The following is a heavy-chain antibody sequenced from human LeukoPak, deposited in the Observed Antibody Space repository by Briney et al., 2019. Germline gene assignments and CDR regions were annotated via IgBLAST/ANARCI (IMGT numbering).Heavy chain of an antibody. CDR1: GFTFSSYA. V-gene: IGHV3-30*04. D-gene: IGHD2-2*02. Sequence: GGSLRLSCAASGFTFSSYAMHWVRQAPGKGLEWVAVISYDGSNKYYADSVKGRFTISRDNSKNTLYLQMNSLRAEDTAVYYCAKSASIVVVPAAIYYYYGMDVWGQGTTVTVSS. J-gene: IGHJ6*02. CDR2: ISYDGSNK. CDR3: AKSASIVVVPAAIYYYYGMDV.